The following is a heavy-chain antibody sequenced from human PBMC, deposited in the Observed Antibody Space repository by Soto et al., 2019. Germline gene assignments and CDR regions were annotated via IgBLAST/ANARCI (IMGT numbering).Heavy chain of an antibody. CDR2: ITGGGDNT. CDR1: GFTFTSYA. D-gene: IGHD3-16*01. J-gene: IGHJ4*02. CDR3: TQDGGSMDSLTVN. Sequence: EVQLLESGGDLVQPGGSLRLSCAASGFTFTSYAMSWIRQAPGKGLEWVSAITGGGDNTYYADSVKGRFTISRDNSKNTLYLQMTSLRAEDTAFYCFTQDGGSMDSLTVNWGQGTLVTVSS. V-gene: IGHV3-23*01.